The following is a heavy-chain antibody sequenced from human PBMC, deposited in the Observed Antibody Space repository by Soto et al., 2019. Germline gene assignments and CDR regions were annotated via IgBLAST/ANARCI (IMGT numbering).Heavy chain of an antibody. Sequence: GGSLRLSCAASGFTFSSYAMSWVRQAPGKGLEWVSTTSDSGGGTYYADSVKGRFTISRDNSKNTLYLQMNSLRAEDTAVYYCASNCGGDCYWGQGTLVTVSS. D-gene: IGHD2-21*01. J-gene: IGHJ4*02. CDR1: GFTFSSYA. V-gene: IGHV3-23*01. CDR3: ASNCGGDCY. CDR2: TSDSGGGT.